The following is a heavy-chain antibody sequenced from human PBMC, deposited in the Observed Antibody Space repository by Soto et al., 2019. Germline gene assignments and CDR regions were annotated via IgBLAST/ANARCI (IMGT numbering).Heavy chain of an antibody. CDR1: GYTFTSYY. Sequence: ASVKVSCKASGYTFTSYYMHWVRQAPGQGLEWMGIINPSGGSTSYAQKFQGRVTMTRDTSTSTVYMELSSLRSEDTAVYYCARVIRRITIFGVVIIPGRPYYYGMDVWGQGTTVTVSS. J-gene: IGHJ6*02. V-gene: IGHV1-46*01. CDR3: ARVIRRITIFGVVIIPGRPYYYGMDV. D-gene: IGHD3-3*01. CDR2: INPSGGST.